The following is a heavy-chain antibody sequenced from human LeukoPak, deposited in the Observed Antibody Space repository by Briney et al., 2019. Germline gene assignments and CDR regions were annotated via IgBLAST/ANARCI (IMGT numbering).Heavy chain of an antibody. V-gene: IGHV1-18*01. J-gene: IGHJ3*02. Sequence: VSVKVSCKASGYTFINYGIDWVRQAPGQGLEWMGWISGDNANTDYAQKLQGRVTMTTDTSTSTAYMELRSLKSDDTAVYYCAREEWELPDAFGIWGQGTMVTVSS. D-gene: IGHD1-26*01. CDR3: AREEWELPDAFGI. CDR2: ISGDNANT. CDR1: GYTFINYG.